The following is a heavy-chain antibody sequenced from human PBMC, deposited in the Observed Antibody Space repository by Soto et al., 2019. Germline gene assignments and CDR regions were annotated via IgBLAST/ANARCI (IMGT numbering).Heavy chain of an antibody. CDR2: ISSSSSTI. CDR3: QLGESLAARPWWGWFDP. D-gene: IGHD6-6*01. Sequence: GGSLRLSCAASGFTFSSYSMNWVRQAPGKGLEWVSYISSSSSTIYYADSVKGRFTISRDNAKNSLYLQMNSLRAEDTAVYYCQLGESLAARPWWGWFDPWGQGTLVTVSS. CDR1: GFTFSSYS. V-gene: IGHV3-48*01. J-gene: IGHJ5*02.